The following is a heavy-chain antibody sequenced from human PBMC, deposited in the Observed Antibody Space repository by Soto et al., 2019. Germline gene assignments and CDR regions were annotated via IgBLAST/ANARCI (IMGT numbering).Heavy chain of an antibody. V-gene: IGHV1-69*13. CDR1: GGTFSSYA. Sequence: SVKVSCKASGGTFSSYAISCVRQAPGQGLEWMGGIIPIFGTANYAQKFQGRVTITADESTSTAYMELSSLRSEDTAVYYCARGAEWELPSHNSFDYWGQGTLVTVSS. J-gene: IGHJ4*02. CDR3: ARGAEWELPSHNSFDY. D-gene: IGHD1-26*01. CDR2: IIPIFGTA.